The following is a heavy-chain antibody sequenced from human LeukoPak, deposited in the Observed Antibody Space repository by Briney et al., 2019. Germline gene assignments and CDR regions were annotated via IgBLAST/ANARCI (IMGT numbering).Heavy chain of an antibody. CDR3: AREAPPHDTSDYDF. CDR1: GFIFSNYW. J-gene: IGHJ4*02. V-gene: IGHV3-7*01. Sequence: GGSLRLSCGASGFIFSNYWLSWVRQAPGRGRDWVANIKQDGRRTNYVDSVKGRFTISRDNAKNSLYLQMNSLRDEDTAIYYCAREAPPHDTSDYDFWGQGTLVTVSS. CDR2: IKQDGRRT. D-gene: IGHD3-22*01.